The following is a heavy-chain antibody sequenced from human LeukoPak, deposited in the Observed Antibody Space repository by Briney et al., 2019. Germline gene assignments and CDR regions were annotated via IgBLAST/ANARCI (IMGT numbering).Heavy chain of an antibody. V-gene: IGHV1-8*01. Sequence: ASVKVSCKTSGYTFTSYDINWVRQAPGQGLEWLGWMNPNNGHTGYAQTSQGRVTMTRDTSIGTAYMELRSLRSEDTAVYYCARNLAMTGDFDNWGQGTLVTVSS. J-gene: IGHJ4*02. CDR2: MNPNNGHT. CDR3: ARNLAMTGDFDN. D-gene: IGHD2-2*01. CDR1: GYTFTSYD.